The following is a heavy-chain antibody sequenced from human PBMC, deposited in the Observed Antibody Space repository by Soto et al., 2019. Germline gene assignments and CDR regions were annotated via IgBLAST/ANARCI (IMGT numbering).Heavy chain of an antibody. J-gene: IGHJ4*02. CDR1: GGSVNSDDYY. D-gene: IGHD1-26*01. CDR3: AREYSNSPEAFDS. CDR2: IYSTGRT. Sequence: SETLSLTCTLSGGSVNSDDYYWSWIRQPPGKGLEWIGYIYSTGRTNYNPSLMSRVTISLDTSRNRFSLKLSSVTAAETAVFYCAREYSNSPEAFDSWGQGTLVNVSS. V-gene: IGHV4-61*08.